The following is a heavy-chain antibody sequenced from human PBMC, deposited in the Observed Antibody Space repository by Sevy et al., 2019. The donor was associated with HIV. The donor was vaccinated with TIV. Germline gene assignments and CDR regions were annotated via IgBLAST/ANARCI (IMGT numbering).Heavy chain of an antibody. V-gene: IGHV3-73*01. CDR1: GFTFSGSA. CDR2: IRSKGNSYAK. CDR3: TRGGARDSSSRYDYFDY. D-gene: IGHD6-13*01. Sequence: GGSLRLSCAASGFTFSGSAMQWVRQASGKGLEWVGRIRSKGNSYAKAYAASVKGRFTISRDDSKNTVYLQMNSLKTEDTAVYYCTRGGARDSSSRYDYFDYRGQGTLVTVSS. J-gene: IGHJ4*02.